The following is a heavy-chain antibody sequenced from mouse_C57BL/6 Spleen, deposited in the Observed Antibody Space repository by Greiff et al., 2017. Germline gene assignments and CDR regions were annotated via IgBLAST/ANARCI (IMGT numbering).Heavy chain of an antibody. CDR2: IWSGGST. J-gene: IGHJ1*03. V-gene: IGHV2-2*01. CDR1: GFSLTSYG. CDR3: ARVPSAYYYGSSHWYFDV. Sequence: VQLQQSGPGLVQPSQSLSITCTVSGFSLTSYGVHWVRQSPGKGLEWLGVIWSGGSTDYNAAFISRLSISKDNSKSQVFFKMNSLQADDTAIYXCARVPSAYYYGSSHWYFDVWGTGTTVTVSS. D-gene: IGHD1-1*01.